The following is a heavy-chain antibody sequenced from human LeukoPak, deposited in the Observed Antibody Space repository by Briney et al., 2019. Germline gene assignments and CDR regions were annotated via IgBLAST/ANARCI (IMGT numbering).Heavy chain of an antibody. J-gene: IGHJ4*02. D-gene: IGHD1-20*01. Sequence: SETLSLTCTVSGGSISYHWSWIRQPPGKGLEWLGYIYYSGSTNYNPSLKSRVTISVDKSKNQFSLKLRSVTAADTAVYYCARGQYNWNYWGQGTLVTLST. V-gene: IGHV4-59*01. CDR1: GGSISYH. CDR2: IYYSGST. CDR3: ARGQYNWNY.